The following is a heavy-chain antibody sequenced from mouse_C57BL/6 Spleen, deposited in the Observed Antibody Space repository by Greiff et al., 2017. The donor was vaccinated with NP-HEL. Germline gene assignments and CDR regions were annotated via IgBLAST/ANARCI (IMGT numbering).Heavy chain of an antibody. CDR1: GYTFTSYW. D-gene: IGHD3-2*02. J-gene: IGHJ2*01. CDR3: TRRKTAQASYFDY. Sequence: VQLKESGTVLARPGASVTISCKTSGYTFTSYWMHWVKQRPGQGLEWIGAIYPGNSDTSYNQKFKGKAKLTAVTSASTAYMELSSLTNEDSAVYYCTRRKTAQASYFDYWGQGTTLTVSS. V-gene: IGHV1-5*01. CDR2: IYPGNSDT.